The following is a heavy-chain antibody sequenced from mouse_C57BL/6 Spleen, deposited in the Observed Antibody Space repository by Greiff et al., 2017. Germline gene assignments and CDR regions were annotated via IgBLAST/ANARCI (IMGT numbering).Heavy chain of an antibody. CDR1: GFTFSNYW. CDR2: IRLKSDNYAT. D-gene: IGHD1-1*01. V-gene: IGHV6-3*01. Sequence: EVKLMESGGGLVQPGGSMKLSCVASGFTFSNYWMNWVRQSPEKGLEWVAQIRLKSDNYATHYAESVKGRFTISRDDSKSSVYLQMNNLRAEDTGIYYCTVPLYYGSSPFDYWGQGTTLTVSS. CDR3: TVPLYYGSSPFDY. J-gene: IGHJ2*01.